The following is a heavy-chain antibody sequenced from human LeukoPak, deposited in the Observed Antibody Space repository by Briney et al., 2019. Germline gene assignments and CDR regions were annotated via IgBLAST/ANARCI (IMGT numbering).Heavy chain of an antibody. Sequence: GGSLRLSCAASGFTFSSYAMHWVRQAPGKGLEWVAVISYGGSNKYYADSVKGRFTISRDNSKNTLYLQMNSLRAEDTAVYYCARDDSSGYYYASLDYWGQGTLVTVSS. J-gene: IGHJ4*02. D-gene: IGHD3-22*01. V-gene: IGHV3-30-3*01. CDR1: GFTFSSYA. CDR2: ISYGGSNK. CDR3: ARDDSSGYYYASLDY.